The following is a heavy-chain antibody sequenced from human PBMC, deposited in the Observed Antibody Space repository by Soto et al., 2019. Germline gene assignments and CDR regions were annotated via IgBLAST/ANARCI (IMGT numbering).Heavy chain of an antibody. CDR3: ARQAGVTKFSQYFQH. CDR1: GGSISSSSYY. D-gene: IGHD4-17*01. Sequence: QLQLQESGPGLVKPSETLSLTCTVSGGSISSSSYYWGWIRQPPGKGLEWIGSIYYSGSTYYNPSLRSGFTISVDTSNNQFSLKLSSVTAADTAVYYCARQAGVTKFSQYFQHWGQGNLDTVSS. J-gene: IGHJ1*01. V-gene: IGHV4-39*01. CDR2: IYYSGST.